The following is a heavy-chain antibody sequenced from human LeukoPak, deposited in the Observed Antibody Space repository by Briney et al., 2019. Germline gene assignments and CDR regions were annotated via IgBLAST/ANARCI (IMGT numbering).Heavy chain of an antibody. J-gene: IGHJ4*02. V-gene: IGHV3-49*04. D-gene: IGHD6-13*01. Sequence: GRSLRLSCTAARFTFGDYAMSWVRQAPGKGLEWVGFIRSKAYGGTTEYAASVKGRFTISRDDSKSIAYLQMNSLKTEDTAVYYCTKVYSSSWYYFDYWGQGTLVTVSS. CDR1: RFTFGDYA. CDR3: TKVYSSSWYYFDY. CDR2: IRSKAYGGTT.